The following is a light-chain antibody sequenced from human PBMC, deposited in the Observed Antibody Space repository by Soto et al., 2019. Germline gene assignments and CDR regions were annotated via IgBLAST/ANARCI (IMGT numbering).Light chain of an antibody. J-gene: IGKJ1*01. V-gene: IGKV3-15*01. CDR1: QSISFY. CDR3: QLYNILPQT. CDR2: GAS. Sequence: IVLPQSPATLSVYPGESATLSCRASQSISFYLALYHQRPGPAPRLLIYGASNRSAGISVMFSGSGAGTEFSLIIIILHFLVFAVSYCQLYNILPQTF.